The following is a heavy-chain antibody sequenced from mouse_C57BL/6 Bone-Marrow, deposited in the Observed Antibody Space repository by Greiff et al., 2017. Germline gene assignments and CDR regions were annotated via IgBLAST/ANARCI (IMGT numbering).Heavy chain of an antibody. V-gene: IGHV1-54*01. CDR2: INPGSGGT. CDR3: ARYEDMRVGYYFDY. J-gene: IGHJ2*01. Sequence: QVQLQQSGAELVRPGTSVKVSCKASGYAFTNYLIEWVKQRPGQGLEWIGVINPGSGGTNYNEKFKGKATLTADKSSSTAYMQLSSLTSEDSAVYFCARYEDMRVGYYFDYWGQGTTLTVSS. D-gene: IGHD1-1*02. CDR1: GYAFTNYL.